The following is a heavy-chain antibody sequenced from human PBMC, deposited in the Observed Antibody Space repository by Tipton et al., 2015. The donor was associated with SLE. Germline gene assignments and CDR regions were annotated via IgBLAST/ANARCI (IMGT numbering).Heavy chain of an antibody. CDR2: IYYSGST. V-gene: IGHV4-39*01. J-gene: IGHJ4*02. CDR1: GGSISSSSYY. CDR3: ARQGDGGRANDY. D-gene: IGHD3-16*01. Sequence: TLSLTCTVSGGSISSSSYYWGWIRQPPGKGLEWIGSIYYSGSTYYNPSLKSRVTISVDTSKNQFSLKLSSVTAAGTAVYYCARQGDGGRANDYWGQGTLVTVSS.